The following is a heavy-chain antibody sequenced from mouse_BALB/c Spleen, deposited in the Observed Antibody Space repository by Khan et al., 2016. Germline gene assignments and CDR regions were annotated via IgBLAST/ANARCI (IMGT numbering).Heavy chain of an antibody. CDR3: TRGGIYYGNYDYAMDY. J-gene: IGHJ4*01. Sequence: QVQLQQSGAELVKPGASVKLSCKASGYTFTSYYMYWVKQRPGQGLEWIGEINPSNGGTNFNEKFKSKATLTVDKSSSTAYMQLSSLTSEDSAVYYCTRGGIYYGNYDYAMDYWGQGTSVTVSS. D-gene: IGHD2-1*01. CDR2: INPSNGGT. CDR1: GYTFTSYY. V-gene: IGHV1S81*02.